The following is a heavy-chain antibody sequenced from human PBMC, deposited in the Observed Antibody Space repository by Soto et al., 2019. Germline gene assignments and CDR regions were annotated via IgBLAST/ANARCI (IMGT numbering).Heavy chain of an antibody. D-gene: IGHD2-2*01. J-gene: IGHJ6*02. Sequence: ASVKVSCKASGYTFTGYYMHWVRQAPGQGLEWMGWINPNSGGTNYAQKFQGRVTMTRDTSISTAYMELSRLRSDDTAVYYCARVVCSSTSCYFNYYYGMDVWGQGTTVTVSS. CDR2: INPNSGGT. CDR1: GYTFTGYY. V-gene: IGHV1-2*02. CDR3: ARVVCSSTSCYFNYYYGMDV.